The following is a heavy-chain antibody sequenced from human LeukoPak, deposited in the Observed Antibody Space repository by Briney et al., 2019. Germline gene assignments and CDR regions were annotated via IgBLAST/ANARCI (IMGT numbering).Heavy chain of an antibody. D-gene: IGHD3-3*01. V-gene: IGHV3-30*03. J-gene: IGHJ4*02. CDR2: ISNDGSRK. CDR1: GFTFSRHG. Sequence: GSLRLSCAPSGFTFSRHGMHWVRQAPGKGLQWVAIISNDGSRKYYAHSVEGRFTISRDNSKNTLYLQMDSLRAEDTAVYYCARDRAWNYFDYWGQGTLVTVSS. CDR3: ARDRAWNYFDY.